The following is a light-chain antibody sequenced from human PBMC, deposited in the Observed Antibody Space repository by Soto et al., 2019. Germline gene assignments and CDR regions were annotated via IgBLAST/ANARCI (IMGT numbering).Light chain of an antibody. CDR3: AAWDDGLNGVV. V-gene: IGLV1-44*01. J-gene: IGLJ2*01. CDR1: NSNIGSNT. Sequence: QSVLTQPPSASGTPGQWVIISCSGSNSNIGSNTANWYQHLPGMAPKLLIYTNNQRPSGVPDRFSGSKSGTSASLAIGGLQSEDEADYYCAAWDDGLNGVVFGGGTKLTVL. CDR2: TNN.